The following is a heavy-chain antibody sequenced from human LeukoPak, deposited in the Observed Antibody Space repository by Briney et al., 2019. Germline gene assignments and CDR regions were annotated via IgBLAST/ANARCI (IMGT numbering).Heavy chain of an antibody. D-gene: IGHD1-26*01. CDR1: GYTFTSYA. CDR3: AAPVGAKGYYYYYMDV. CDR2: INAGNGNT. V-gene: IGHV1-3*01. J-gene: IGHJ6*03. Sequence: ASVKVSCKASGYTFTSYAMHWVRQAPGQRLEWMGWINAGNGNTKYSQKFQGRVTITRDTSASTAYMELSSLRSEDTAVYYCAAPVGAKGYYYYYMDVWGKGTTVTVSS.